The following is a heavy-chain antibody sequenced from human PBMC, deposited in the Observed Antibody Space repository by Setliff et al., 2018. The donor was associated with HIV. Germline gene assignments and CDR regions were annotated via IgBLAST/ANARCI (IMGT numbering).Heavy chain of an antibody. CDR1: GGSFSGYY. J-gene: IGHJ4*02. D-gene: IGHD1-1*01. V-gene: IGHV4-34*01. CDR3: ATLDAHGKNFLGF. CDR2: INHSGST. Sequence: SETLSLTCAVYGGSFSGYYWSWIRQPPGKGLEWIGEINHSGSTNYNPSLKSRVTISVDTSKAQFSLNLSSVTAADTAKYYCATLDAHGKNFLGFWGQGTLVTVSS.